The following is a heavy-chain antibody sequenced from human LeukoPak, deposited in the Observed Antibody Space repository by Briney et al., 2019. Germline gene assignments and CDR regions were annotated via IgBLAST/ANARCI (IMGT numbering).Heavy chain of an antibody. V-gene: IGHV3-48*03. CDR1: GFTFSRYE. Sequence: GGSLRLSCAASGFTFSRYEMNWVRHVPGKGLEWVSYISSSGSTIYYADSVKGRFTISRDNAKNSLYLQMNSLRAEDTAVYYCVSGSGWYHDAFDIWGQGTVVSVSS. J-gene: IGHJ3*02. D-gene: IGHD6-19*01. CDR3: VSGSGWYHDAFDI. CDR2: ISSSGSTI.